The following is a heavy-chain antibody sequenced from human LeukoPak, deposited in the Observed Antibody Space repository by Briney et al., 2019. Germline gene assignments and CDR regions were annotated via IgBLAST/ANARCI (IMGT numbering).Heavy chain of an antibody. CDR1: GYTFTGYY. J-gene: IGHJ5*02. V-gene: IGHV1-2*06. D-gene: IGHD3-10*01. CDR2: INPNSGGT. CDR3: ARDLYTMVRGVPNWFDP. Sequence: ATVKVPCKASGYTFTGYYMHWVRQAPGQGLEWMGRINPNSGGTNYAQKFQGRVTMTRDTSISTAYMELSRLRSDDTAVYYCARDLYTMVRGVPNWFDPWGQGTLVTVSS.